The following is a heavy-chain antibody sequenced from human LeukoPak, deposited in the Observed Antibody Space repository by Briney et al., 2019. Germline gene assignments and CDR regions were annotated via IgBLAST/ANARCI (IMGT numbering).Heavy chain of an antibody. J-gene: IGHJ4*02. CDR3: ARGAGFDYDSSGYVN. Sequence: PGGYLRLYCAASGFTFSSYSMNWVRQAPGKGLEWVSSISSSSSYIYYADSVKGRFTISRDNAKNSLYLQMNSLRAEDTAVYYCARGAGFDYDSSGYVNWGQGTLVTVSS. V-gene: IGHV3-21*01. CDR2: ISSSSSYI. CDR1: GFTFSSYS. D-gene: IGHD3-22*01.